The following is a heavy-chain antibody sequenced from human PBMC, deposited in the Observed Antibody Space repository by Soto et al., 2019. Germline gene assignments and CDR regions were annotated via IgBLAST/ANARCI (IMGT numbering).Heavy chain of an antibody. D-gene: IGHD5-12*01. CDR3: ASQASSGYDDY. CDR2: VSADGNNK. Sequence: QVQLVESGGGVVQPGRSLRLSCAASGFSFSSCVMRWVRQAPGKGLEGVAVVSADGNNKYYADSVKGRFTISRDNSKNTLYLQMNSLRAEDTAMYYCASQASSGYDDYWGQGTLVTVSS. J-gene: IGHJ4*02. CDR1: GFSFSSCV. V-gene: IGHV3-30-3*01.